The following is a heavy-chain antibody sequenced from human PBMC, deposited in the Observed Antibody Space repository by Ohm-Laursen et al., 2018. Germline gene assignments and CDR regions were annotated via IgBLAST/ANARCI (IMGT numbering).Heavy chain of an antibody. Sequence: SLRLSCAASGFTFDDYAMHWVRQAPGKGLEWVSGISRNSGSIGYADSVKGRFTISRDNAKNTLYLQMNSLRAEDSAVYYCAFRIGWGQGTMVTVSS. CDR3: AFRIG. D-gene: IGHD2-15*01. CDR1: GFTFDDYA. J-gene: IGHJ3*01. V-gene: IGHV3-9*01. CDR2: ISRNSGSI.